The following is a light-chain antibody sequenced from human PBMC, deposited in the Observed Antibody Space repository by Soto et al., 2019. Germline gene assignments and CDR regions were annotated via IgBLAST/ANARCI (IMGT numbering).Light chain of an antibody. Sequence: QSVLTQPASVSGSPGQSITISCTGTSGDIGSYNRVSWYQQHPGKAPKLIIYEVTDRPSGVSNRFSGSKSGNTASVTISGLQAEDEAEYSCSSYTNVNTRACVFGTGTKLTVL. CDR1: SGDIGSYNR. J-gene: IGLJ1*01. V-gene: IGLV2-14*01. CDR3: SSYTNVNTRACV. CDR2: EVT.